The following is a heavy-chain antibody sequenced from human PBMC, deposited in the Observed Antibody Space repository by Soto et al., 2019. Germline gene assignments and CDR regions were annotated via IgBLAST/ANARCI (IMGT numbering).Heavy chain of an antibody. CDR1: GFTFDDYT. CDR2: ISWDGGST. D-gene: IGHD6-13*01. Sequence: GGSLRLSCAASGFTFDDYTMHWVRQAPGKGLEWVSLISWDGGSTYYADSVKGRFTISRDNSKNSLYLQMNSLRTEDTALYYCAKDMRGPPLSIAAAGAFDYWGQGTLVTVSS. CDR3: AKDMRGPPLSIAAAGAFDY. J-gene: IGHJ4*02. V-gene: IGHV3-43*01.